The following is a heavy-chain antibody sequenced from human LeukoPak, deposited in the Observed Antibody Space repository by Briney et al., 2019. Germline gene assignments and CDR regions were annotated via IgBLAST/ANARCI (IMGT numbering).Heavy chain of an antibody. Sequence: GSLRLSCAASGFTFSNNWMTWVRQAPGKGLEWVASVKKDASEKYYVDSVKGRFTISRDNAKNSLYLQMNSLRAEDTAVYYCARENDSGSDWGQGTLVTVSS. D-gene: IGHD1-26*01. CDR1: GFTFSNNW. CDR3: ARENDSGSD. V-gene: IGHV3-7*01. J-gene: IGHJ4*02. CDR2: VKKDASEK.